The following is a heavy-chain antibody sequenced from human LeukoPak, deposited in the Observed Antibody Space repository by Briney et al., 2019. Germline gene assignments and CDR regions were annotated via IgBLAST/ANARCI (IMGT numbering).Heavy chain of an antibody. V-gene: IGHV3-30*18. CDR1: AFIFSNYG. CDR3: AKEGCSGGRCYHYFDY. D-gene: IGHD2-15*01. J-gene: IGHJ4*02. CDR2: ISYDGSNK. Sequence: GGSLRLSCAASAFIFSNYGMHWVRQAPGKGLEWVTFISYDGSNKYYADSVKGRFTISRDNSKNTLYLQMNGLRAEDTAVYYCAKEGCSGGRCYHYFDYWGQGTLVTVSS.